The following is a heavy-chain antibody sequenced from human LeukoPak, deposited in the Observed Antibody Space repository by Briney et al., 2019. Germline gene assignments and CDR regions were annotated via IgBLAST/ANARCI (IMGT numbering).Heavy chain of an antibody. CDR3: TRVARGMVMSFDY. Sequence: KPSQTLSLTCTVSGGSISSSSYFWGWIRQPPGKGLEWIGSMSSSGSTYYSPSLTSRVTMSVDTSKNQFSLNLTSVTATDTAVFYCTRVARGMVMSFDYWGQGIMVTVSS. CDR1: GGSISSSSYF. D-gene: IGHD5-18*01. CDR2: MSSSGST. V-gene: IGHV4-39*01. J-gene: IGHJ4*02.